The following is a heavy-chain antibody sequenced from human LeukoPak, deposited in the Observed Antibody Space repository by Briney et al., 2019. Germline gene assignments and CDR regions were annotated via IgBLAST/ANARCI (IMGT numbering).Heavy chain of an antibody. J-gene: IGHJ2*01. CDR3: AKIRFYYDSSFDYWYFDL. Sequence: GSLRLSCAASGFTVSSNYMSWVRQAPGKGLEWVSVIYSGGNTYYADSVKGRFTISRDNSKNTLYLQINRLRAEDTAIYFCAKIRFYYDSSFDYWYFDLWGRGTLVTVSS. D-gene: IGHD3-22*01. CDR1: GFTVSSNY. CDR2: IYSGGNT. V-gene: IGHV3-53*01.